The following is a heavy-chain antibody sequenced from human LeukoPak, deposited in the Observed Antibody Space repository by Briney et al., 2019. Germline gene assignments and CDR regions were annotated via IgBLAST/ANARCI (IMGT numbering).Heavy chain of an antibody. CDR3: ATTPRFPVWGSYRKFDY. J-gene: IGHJ4*02. CDR2: FDPEDGET. Sequence: ASVKLSCKVSGYTLTELSMHWVRQAPGKGLEWMGGFDPEDGETIYAQKFQGRVTMTEDTSTDTAYMELSSLRSEDTAVYYCATTPRFPVWGSYRKFDYWGQGTLVTVSS. D-gene: IGHD3-16*02. V-gene: IGHV1-24*01. CDR1: GYTLTELS.